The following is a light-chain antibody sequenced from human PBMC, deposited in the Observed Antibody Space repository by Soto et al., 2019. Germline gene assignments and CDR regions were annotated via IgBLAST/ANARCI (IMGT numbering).Light chain of an antibody. CDR1: QSVSNW. V-gene: IGKV1-5*01. Sequence: DIQMTQSPSTLSASVGDRVTITCRASQSVSNWLAWYQQKPVKAPKLLIYDASSLESGVPSRFSGSGFGTELTLTTISLKTHDLKTYYCQHYNSYWKFVQGTKVDI. CDR2: DAS. J-gene: IGKJ1*01. CDR3: QHYNSYWK.